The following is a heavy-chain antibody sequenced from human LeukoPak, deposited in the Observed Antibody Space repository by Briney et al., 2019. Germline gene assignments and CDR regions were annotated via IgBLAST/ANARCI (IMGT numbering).Heavy chain of an antibody. J-gene: IGHJ4*02. D-gene: IGHD1-26*01. Sequence: GGSLRLSCAASGFTFSSYAMSWVRQAPGKGLEWVSAISGSGGSTYYADSVKGRFTISGDNSKNTLYLQMNSLRAEDTAVYYCAKALWKLPTFDYWGQGTLVTVSS. V-gene: IGHV3-23*01. CDR3: AKALWKLPTFDY. CDR2: ISGSGGST. CDR1: GFTFSSYA.